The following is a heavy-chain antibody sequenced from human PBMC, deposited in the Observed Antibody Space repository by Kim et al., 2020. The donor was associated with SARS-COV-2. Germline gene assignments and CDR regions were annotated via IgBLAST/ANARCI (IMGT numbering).Heavy chain of an antibody. Sequence: GGSLRLSCAASGFTFSRYAMSWVRHAPGKGLEWVSGINHGGDYTYYADSVKGRFTISRDNSKNKVHLQMNSLRGDDTAVYFCAKDDLYYSGSGTNSLDVWGQGTTVTVSS. V-gene: IGHV3-23*01. CDR3: AKDDLYYSGSGTNSLDV. CDR1: GFTFSRYA. D-gene: IGHD3-10*01. J-gene: IGHJ6*02. CDR2: INHGGDYT.